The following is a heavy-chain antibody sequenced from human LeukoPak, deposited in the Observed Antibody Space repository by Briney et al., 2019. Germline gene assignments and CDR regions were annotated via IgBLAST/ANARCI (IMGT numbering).Heavy chain of an antibody. CDR2: ISGSGGST. V-gene: IGHV3-23*01. CDR1: GFTFSSYA. Sequence: QTGGSLRLSCAASGFTFSSYAMSWVRQAPGKGLEWVSAISGSGGSTYYADSVKGRFTISRDNSKNTLYLQMNSLRAEDTAVYYCANPLGYCRSPGCLDVFDIWGKGTMVTVPS. J-gene: IGHJ3*02. CDR3: ANPLGYCRSPGCLDVFDI. D-gene: IGHD2-2*01.